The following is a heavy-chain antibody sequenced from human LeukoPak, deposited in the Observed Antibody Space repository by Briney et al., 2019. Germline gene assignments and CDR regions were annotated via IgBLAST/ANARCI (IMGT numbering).Heavy chain of an antibody. CDR2: IADDGSTQ. CDR1: EFSLSNFA. CDR3: ARPKWGLHYLAY. D-gene: IGHD1-26*01. Sequence: GGSLRLSCAASEFSLSNFAIHWVRQAPGKRLDWVAVIADDGSTQYYADSVKGRFTISRDSSKNSLFLQMDSLRAEDTAVYYCARPKWGLHYLAYWGQGTLVTVSS. V-gene: IGHV3-30-3*01. J-gene: IGHJ4*02.